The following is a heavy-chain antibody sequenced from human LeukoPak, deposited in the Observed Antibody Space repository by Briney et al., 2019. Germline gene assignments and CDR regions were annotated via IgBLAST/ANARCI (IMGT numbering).Heavy chain of an antibody. Sequence: ASVKVSCKASGYTFTGYYMHWVRQAPGQGLEWMGWINPNSGGTNYAQKFQGRVTMTRDTSISTAYVELSRLRSDDTAVYYCARSYPIAAADNYFDYWGQGTLVTVSS. CDR1: GYTFTGYY. V-gene: IGHV1-2*02. D-gene: IGHD6-13*01. J-gene: IGHJ4*02. CDR2: INPNSGGT. CDR3: ARSYPIAAADNYFDY.